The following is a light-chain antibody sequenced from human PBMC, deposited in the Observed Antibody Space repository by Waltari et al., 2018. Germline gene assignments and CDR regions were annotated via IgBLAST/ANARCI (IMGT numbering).Light chain of an antibody. J-gene: IGLJ2*01. V-gene: IGLV3-19*01. CDR2: GKN. Sequence: SSYLTPDPAVSVALGQTVRLTCQGDILRTSHGNWCRQKPGQPPELVIYGKNNRPSGIPDRFSASSSGNTASLIIAGAQAEDEADYYCSSRELSGHVVFGGGTRLTVL. CDR1: ILRTSH. CDR3: SSRELSGHVV.